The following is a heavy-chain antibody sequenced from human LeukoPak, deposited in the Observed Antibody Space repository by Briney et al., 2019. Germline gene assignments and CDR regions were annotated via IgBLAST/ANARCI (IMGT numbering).Heavy chain of an antibody. V-gene: IGHV3-23*01. J-gene: IGHJ4*02. CDR3: AKARGGVYDSSGYPLDY. CDR2: ISGSCGST. CDR1: GFTFSSYA. D-gene: IGHD3-22*01. Sequence: PGVSLRLSCAASGFTFSSYAMSWVRQAPGKGLEWVSAISGSCGSTYYADSVKGRFTISRDNSTNPMYLQMNSLRAEDTAVYYCAKARGGVYDSSGYPLDYWGQGTLVTVSS.